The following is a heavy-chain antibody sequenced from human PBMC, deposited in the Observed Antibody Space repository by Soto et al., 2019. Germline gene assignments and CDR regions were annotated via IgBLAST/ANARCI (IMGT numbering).Heavy chain of an antibody. CDR3: AREIAVAGSHYFDY. V-gene: IGHV4-59*01. J-gene: IGHJ4*02. D-gene: IGHD6-19*01. Sequence: SETLSLTRTVSGGSISNYYWNWLRQPPGKGLEWIGYIHYSRSINYNPSLKSRVTISEDTSKSQFSLKMSSVTAADTAVYYCAREIAVAGSHYFDYWGQGTLVTVS. CDR2: IHYSRSI. CDR1: GGSISNYY.